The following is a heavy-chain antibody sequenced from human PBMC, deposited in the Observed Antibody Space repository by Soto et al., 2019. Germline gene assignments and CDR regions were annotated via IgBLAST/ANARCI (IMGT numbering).Heavy chain of an antibody. D-gene: IGHD3-16*01. CDR3: ARDGILRGFRSYGMDV. CDR1: GFTVSSNY. CDR2: IYSGGST. Sequence: GGSLRLSCAASGFTVSSNYMSWVRQAPGKGLEGVSVIYSGGSTYYADSVKGRFTISRDNSKNTLCLQMNSLRAEDTAVYYCARDGILRGFRSYGMDVWGQGTTVTVSS. J-gene: IGHJ6*02. V-gene: IGHV3-53*01.